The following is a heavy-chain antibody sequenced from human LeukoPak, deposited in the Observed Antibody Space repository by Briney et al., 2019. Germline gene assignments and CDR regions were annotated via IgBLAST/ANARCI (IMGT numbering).Heavy chain of an antibody. CDR3: ASKLRYSSSLRFDY. CDR1: GYTFTSYG. Sequence: ASVKVSCKASGYTFTSYGISWVRQAPGQGLEWMGWISAYNGNTNYAQKLQGRVTMTTDTSTSTAYMELSSLRSEDTAVYYCASKLRYSSSLRFDYWGQGTLVTVSS. D-gene: IGHD6-6*01. J-gene: IGHJ4*02. V-gene: IGHV1-18*01. CDR2: ISAYNGNT.